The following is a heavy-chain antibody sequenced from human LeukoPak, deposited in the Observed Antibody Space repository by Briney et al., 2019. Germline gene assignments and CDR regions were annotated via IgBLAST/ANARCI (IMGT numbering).Heavy chain of an antibody. CDR2: INPSGGST. CDR3: ARARYCSGGSCYSATYYYYYMDV. D-gene: IGHD2-15*01. V-gene: IGHV1-46*01. J-gene: IGHJ6*03. Sequence: ASVKVSCKASGYTFTSYYMHWVRQAPGQGLEWMGIINPSGGSTSYAQKFQGRVTMTRDMSTSTVYMELSSLRSEDTAVYYCARARYCSGGSCYSATYYYYYMDVWGKGTTVTVSS. CDR1: GYTFTSYY.